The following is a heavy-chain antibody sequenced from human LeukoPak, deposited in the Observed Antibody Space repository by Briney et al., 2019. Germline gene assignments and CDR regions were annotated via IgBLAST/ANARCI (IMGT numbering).Heavy chain of an antibody. Sequence: EASETLSLTCAVYGGSFSGYYWSWIRQPPGKGLEWIGEINHSGSTNYNPSLKSRVTISVDTSKNQFSLKLSSVTAADTAVYYCARVGDDYADPWGQGTLVTVSS. D-gene: IGHD3-10*01. CDR2: INHSGST. J-gene: IGHJ5*02. V-gene: IGHV4-34*01. CDR1: GGSFSGYY. CDR3: ARVGDDYADP.